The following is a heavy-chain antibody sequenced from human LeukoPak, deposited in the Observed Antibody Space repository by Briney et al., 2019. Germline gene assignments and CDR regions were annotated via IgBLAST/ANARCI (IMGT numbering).Heavy chain of an antibody. V-gene: IGHV3-23*01. CDR2: ISGSGGST. D-gene: IGHD6-19*01. J-gene: IGHJ4*02. CDR3: AKDATQGSGWCYFDY. CDR1: GFTFSSYA. Sequence: GGSLRLSCAASGFTFSSYAMSWVRQAPGKGLEWVSAISGSGGSTYYADSVKGRFTISRDNSKNTLYLQMNSLRAEDTAVYYCAKDATQGSGWCYFDYWGQGTLVTVPS.